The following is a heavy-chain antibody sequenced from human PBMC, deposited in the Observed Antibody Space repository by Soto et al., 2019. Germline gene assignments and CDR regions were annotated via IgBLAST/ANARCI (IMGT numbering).Heavy chain of an antibody. J-gene: IGHJ6*01. CDR1: GGTFTHHY. Sequence: PSETLSVTGVVYGGTFTHHYGTWIHQSPGKGLDWTEQINQSGISYYNTSLKSRVTISVDTSKNQFSLKLRAVTAADTATYYCARGRLDWLLLGYGVDVWGQGATFT. CDR2: INQSGIS. D-gene: IGHD3-3*01. CDR3: ARGRLDWLLLGYGVDV. V-gene: IGHV4-34*01.